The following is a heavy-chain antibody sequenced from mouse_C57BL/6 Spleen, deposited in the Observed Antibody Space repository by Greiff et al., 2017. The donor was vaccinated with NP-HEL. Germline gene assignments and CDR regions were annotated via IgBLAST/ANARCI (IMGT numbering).Heavy chain of an antibody. J-gene: IGHJ4*01. CDR2: ISSGGDYI. CDR1: GFTFSSYA. CDR3: TRGYYYGSETYAMDY. Sequence: EVKLVESGEGLVKPGGSLKLSCAASGFTFSSYAMSWVRQTPEKRLEWVAYISSGGDYIYYAENVKGRFTISRDNARNTLYLQMSSLKSEDTAMYYCTRGYYYGSETYAMDYWGQGTSVTVSS. D-gene: IGHD1-1*01. V-gene: IGHV5-9-1*02.